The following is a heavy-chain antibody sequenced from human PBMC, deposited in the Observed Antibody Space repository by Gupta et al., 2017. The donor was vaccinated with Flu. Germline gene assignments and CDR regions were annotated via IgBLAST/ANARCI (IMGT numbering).Heavy chain of an antibody. CDR2: IRSKANSYAT. Sequence: EVQLVESGGGLVQPGGSLKLSCAASGFTFSGSAMHWVRPASGKGLGGVGLIRSKANSYATAYAASVKGRFTISRDDSKNTAYLQMNSLKTEDTAVYYCTRQGNYYDSSGYPGDYWGQGTLVTVSS. D-gene: IGHD3-22*01. V-gene: IGHV3-73*02. CDR3: TRQGNYYDSSGYPGDY. CDR1: GFTFSGSA. J-gene: IGHJ4*02.